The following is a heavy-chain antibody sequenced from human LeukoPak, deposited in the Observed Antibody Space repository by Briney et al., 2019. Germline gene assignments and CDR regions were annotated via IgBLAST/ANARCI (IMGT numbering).Heavy chain of an antibody. J-gene: IGHJ6*04. Sequence: SQTLSLTCAISGDSFSSNRTTWNWIRQSPSRGLEWLGRTYYRSRWYNDYAVPVKSRITVNPDTSKNQFSLELKSVTPEDTAVYYCAGPMGFMDVWGKGTTVTVSS. CDR2: TYYRSRWYN. D-gene: IGHD3-10*01. CDR3: AGPMGFMDV. CDR1: GDSFSSNRTT. V-gene: IGHV6-1*01.